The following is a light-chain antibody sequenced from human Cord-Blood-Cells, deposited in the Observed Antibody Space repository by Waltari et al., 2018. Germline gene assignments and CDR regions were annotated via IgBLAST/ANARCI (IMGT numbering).Light chain of an antibody. J-gene: IGKJ2*01. CDR2: LGS. V-gene: IGKV2-28*01. CDR1: QSLLHSNGYNY. Sequence: DIVMTQSPLSLPVTPGEPASISCRSSQSLLHSNGYNYLDWYLQKPGQSPQLLIYLGSNRASGVPDRFSGSGSGTDFTLKTSSVEAEDVGVYYFMQALQTPRTFGQGTKLEIK. CDR3: MQALQTPRT.